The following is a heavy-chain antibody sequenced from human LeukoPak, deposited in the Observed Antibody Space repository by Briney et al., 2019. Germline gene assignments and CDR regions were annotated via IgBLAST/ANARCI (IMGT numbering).Heavy chain of an antibody. Sequence: GESLRLSCAASGFTFDDYAMSWVRQVPGRGLEGVSGINWNGRITEYADSVKDRFTISRQNAKNSLYPYTNNLGGEDTALYFCARGSVQLWLRDTYYYMDVWGKGTTVTVSS. CDR2: INWNGRIT. J-gene: IGHJ6*03. D-gene: IGHD5-18*01. CDR1: GFTFDDYA. V-gene: IGHV3-20*04. CDR3: ARGSVQLWLRDTYYYMDV.